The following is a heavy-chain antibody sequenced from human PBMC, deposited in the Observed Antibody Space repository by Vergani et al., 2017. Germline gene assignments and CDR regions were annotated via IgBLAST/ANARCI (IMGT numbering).Heavy chain of an antibody. J-gene: IGHJ4*02. V-gene: IGHV3-15*01. CDR2: INSKTDGGTT. D-gene: IGHD1-26*01. CDR3: TGGRRR. Sequence: EVQLVESGGGLVKPGGSLRLSCAASGFTFSNAWMSWVRQAPGKGLEWVGRINSKTDGGTTDYAAPVKGRFTISRDDSKNTLYLQMNSLKTEDTAVYYCTGGRRRWGQGTLVTVSS. CDR1: GFTFSNAW.